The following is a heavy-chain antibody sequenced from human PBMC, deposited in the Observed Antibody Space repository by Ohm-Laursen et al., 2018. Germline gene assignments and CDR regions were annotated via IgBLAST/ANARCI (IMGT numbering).Heavy chain of an antibody. CDR1: GFTFSDYY. Sequence: SLRLSCAASGFTFSDYYMSWIRQAPGKGLEWVSYISSSGSTIYYADSVKGRFTISRDNAKNSLYLQMNSLRAEDTAVYYCAGVELYYYDSSGYYGAFDIWGQGTMVTVSS. D-gene: IGHD3-22*01. J-gene: IGHJ3*02. CDR2: ISSSGSTI. V-gene: IGHV3-11*04. CDR3: AGVELYYYDSSGYYGAFDI.